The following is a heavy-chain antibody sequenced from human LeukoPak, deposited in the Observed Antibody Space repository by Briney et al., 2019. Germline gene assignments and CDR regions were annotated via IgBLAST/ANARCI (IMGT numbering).Heavy chain of an antibody. CDR2: IRYDGSNK. Sequence: GGSLRLSCAASGFTFSSYGMHWVCQAPGKGLGWVAFIRYDGSNKYYADSVKGRFTISRDNSKNTLYLQMNSLRAEATAVYYSAKDRGYSGYAYYYYMDVWGKGTTVTVSS. CDR3: AKDRGYSGYAYYYYMDV. D-gene: IGHD5-12*01. J-gene: IGHJ6*03. V-gene: IGHV3-30*02. CDR1: GFTFSSYG.